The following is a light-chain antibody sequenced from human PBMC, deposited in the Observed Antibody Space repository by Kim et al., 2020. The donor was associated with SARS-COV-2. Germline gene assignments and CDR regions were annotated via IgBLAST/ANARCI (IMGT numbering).Light chain of an antibody. V-gene: IGLV3-25*03. CDR3: QSAVGSRTYV. J-gene: IGLJ1*01. CDR2: KDN. CDR1: TLPEKQ. Sequence: SYELTQPPSLSVSPGQTARITCSGDTLPEKQTYXXQQKSXQAPLLVIYKDNERPSGIPGRFSGSSSGTTVTLTISGVXAXXDADYYCQSAVGSRTYVFXT.